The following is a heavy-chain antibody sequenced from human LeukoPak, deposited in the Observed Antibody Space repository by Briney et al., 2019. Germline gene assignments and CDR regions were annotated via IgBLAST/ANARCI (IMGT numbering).Heavy chain of an antibody. CDR2: MNPNSGNT. D-gene: IGHD5-24*01. V-gene: IGHV1-8*01. J-gene: IGHJ4*02. CDR3: ARGKARDGYNYPGIFDY. CDR1: GYTFTSYD. Sequence: ASVTVSCMASGYTFTSYDINRVRQAAGQGLAWMGWMNPNSGNTGYAQKFQGRVTMTRNTSISTAYMELSSLRSEDTAVYYCARGKARDGYNYPGIFDYWGQGTLVTVSS.